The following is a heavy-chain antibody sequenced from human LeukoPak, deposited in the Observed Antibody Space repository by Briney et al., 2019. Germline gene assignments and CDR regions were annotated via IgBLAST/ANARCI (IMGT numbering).Heavy chain of an antibody. CDR3: AKDIECSSTSCHRDWFDP. CDR2: ISGSGGTT. D-gene: IGHD2-2*02. V-gene: IGHV3-23*01. J-gene: IGHJ5*02. CDR1: GFIFSSYA. Sequence: GGSLRLSCAVSGFIFSSYAMTWVRQAPGKGLEWVAVISGSGGTTYYAGSVKGRFTISRDNSKNTLYLQMNSLRAEDSALYYCAKDIECSSTSCHRDWFDPWGQGTRVTVSS.